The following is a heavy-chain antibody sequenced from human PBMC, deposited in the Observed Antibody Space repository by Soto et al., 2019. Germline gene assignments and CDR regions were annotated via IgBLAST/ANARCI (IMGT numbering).Heavy chain of an antibody. D-gene: IGHD4-4*01. CDR1: GGTFSSFA. J-gene: IGHJ6*02. CDR3: ARDRSNYKNYYYGMDV. CDR2: IIPIFGTA. Sequence: QVPLVQSGAEVKKPGSSVKVSCKASGGTFSSFAISWVRQAPGQGLEWMGGIIPIFGTANYAQKFQGRVTITADESTSTAYMELSSLRSEDTAVYYCARDRSNYKNYYYGMDVWGQGTTVTVSS. V-gene: IGHV1-69*01.